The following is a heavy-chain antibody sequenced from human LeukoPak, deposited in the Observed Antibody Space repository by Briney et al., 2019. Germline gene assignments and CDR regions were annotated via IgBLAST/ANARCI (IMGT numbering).Heavy chain of an antibody. Sequence: ASVKVSCKASGQSLTGYFIHWVRQAPGQGLEWVGRIDPNTGDTIYAQNFQGRVTVTSATSISTAYMELSSLRSEDTAVYYCARRRWSSFDYWGQGTLVTVSS. J-gene: IGHJ4*02. V-gene: IGHV1-2*06. CDR2: IDPNTGDT. CDR1: GQSLTGYF. D-gene: IGHD1-26*01. CDR3: ARRRWSSFDY.